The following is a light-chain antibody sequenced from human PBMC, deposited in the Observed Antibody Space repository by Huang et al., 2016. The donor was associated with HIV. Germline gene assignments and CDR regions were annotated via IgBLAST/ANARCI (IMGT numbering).Light chain of an antibody. J-gene: IGKJ4*01. Sequence: VILTQSPATLSVSPGEGATPSCRASQNIGTHLAWYQQRPGQAPRLLMFGASARATGVPARCNGRGSGTEFNLNISGLQSEDFATYYCQHYNNWPPLSFGGGTEVDI. CDR2: GAS. V-gene: IGKV3-15*01. CDR3: QHYNNWPPLS. CDR1: QNIGTH.